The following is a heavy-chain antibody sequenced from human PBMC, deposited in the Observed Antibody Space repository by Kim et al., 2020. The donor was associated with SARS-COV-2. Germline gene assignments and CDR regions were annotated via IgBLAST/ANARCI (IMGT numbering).Heavy chain of an antibody. D-gene: IGHD5-12*01. CDR3: ARPRGYSGYDRRGYYFDY. J-gene: IGHJ4*01. Sequence: SETLSLTCAVYGGSFSGYYWSWIRQPPGKGLEWIGEINHSGSTNYNPSLKSRVTISVDTSKNQFSLKLSSVTAADTAVYYCARPRGYSGYDRRGYYFDY. CDR1: GGSFSGYY. CDR2: INHSGST. V-gene: IGHV4-34*01.